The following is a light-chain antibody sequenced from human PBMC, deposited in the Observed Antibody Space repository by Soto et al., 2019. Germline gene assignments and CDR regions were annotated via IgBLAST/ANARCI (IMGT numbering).Light chain of an antibody. Sequence: DIVMTQSPDSLAVSLGERATIDCKSSQSLLYGGNDRNYLAWYQHKPGQSPKVIMYWASTREAGVPDRFSGSRSGTHFTVTXSNRXAXXXAXXXXXXXXTTPQTLGQGTKQEIK. J-gene: IGKJ2*01. CDR1: QSLLYGGNDRNY. CDR3: XXXXTTPQT. CDR2: WAS. V-gene: IGKV4-1*01.